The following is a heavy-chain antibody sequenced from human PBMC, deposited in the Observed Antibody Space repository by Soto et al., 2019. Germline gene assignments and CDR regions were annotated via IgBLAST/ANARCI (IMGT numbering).Heavy chain of an antibody. CDR1: GGSISSSSYY. D-gene: IGHD4-17*01. Sequence: PSETLSLTCTASGGSISSSSYYWGWIRQPPGKGLEWIGSIYYSGSTYYNPSLKSRVTISVDTSKNQFSLKLSSVTAADTAVYYCASHQIKDYGDYGAFDIWGQGTMVTVSS. CDR3: ASHQIKDYGDYGAFDI. V-gene: IGHV4-39*01. CDR2: IYYSGST. J-gene: IGHJ3*02.